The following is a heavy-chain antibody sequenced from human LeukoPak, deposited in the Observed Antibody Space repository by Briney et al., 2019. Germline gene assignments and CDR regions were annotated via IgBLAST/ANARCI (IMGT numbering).Heavy chain of an antibody. V-gene: IGHV1-69*01. J-gene: IGHJ5*02. D-gene: IGHD3-22*01. CDR1: GGTFSSYA. CDR2: IIPIFGTA. Sequence: SVKVSCKASGGTFSSYAISWVRQAPGQGLEWMGGIIPIFGTANYAQKFQGRVTITADESTSTAYMELSSLRSEDTAVYYCASGVYYYDSSGYYPLLHHWGQGTLVTVSS. CDR3: ASGVYYYDSSGYYPLLHH.